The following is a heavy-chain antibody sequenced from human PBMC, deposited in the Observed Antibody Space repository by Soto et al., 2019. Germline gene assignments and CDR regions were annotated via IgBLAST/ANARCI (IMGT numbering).Heavy chain of an antibody. D-gene: IGHD2-2*01. Sequence: SETLSLTCTASGGSISSGGYYWSWIRQHPGKGLEWIGYIYYSGTTYYNPSLKSRVTISVDTSKNQFSLKLSSVSAADTALYYCARCSLVVVPAPGFDPWGRGTLVTVSS. J-gene: IGHJ5*02. CDR1: GGSISSGGYY. V-gene: IGHV4-31*03. CDR3: ARCSLVVVPAPGFDP. CDR2: IYYSGTT.